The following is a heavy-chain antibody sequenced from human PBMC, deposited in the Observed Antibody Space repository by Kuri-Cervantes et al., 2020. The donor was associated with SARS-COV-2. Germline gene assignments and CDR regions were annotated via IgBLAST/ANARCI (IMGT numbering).Heavy chain of an antibody. V-gene: IGHV3-74*01. CDR1: GFTFSCHW. D-gene: IGHD1-1*01. CDR3: VRDGDHWNFDY. J-gene: IGHJ4*02. Sequence: GESLKISCAASGFTFSCHWIHWVRQAPGKGLVWVSRINPDGSYTNNADSVKGPITLSRDNAKNMLFLQMNSLRAEDTAVYYCVRDGDHWNFDYWGQGTLVTVSS. CDR2: INPDGSYT.